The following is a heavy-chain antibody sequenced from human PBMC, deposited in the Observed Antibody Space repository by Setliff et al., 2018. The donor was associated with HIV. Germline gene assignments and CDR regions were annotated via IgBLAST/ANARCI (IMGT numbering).Heavy chain of an antibody. J-gene: IGHJ5*01. V-gene: IGHV1-69*13. CDR3: ARGTWMQARWLFDS. CDR2: IIPILGTT. CDR1: GGTFNNYA. D-gene: IGHD5-18*01. Sequence: ASVKVSCKASGGTFNNYAISWVRQAPGQGLEWMGGIIPILGTTNYAQKIQGRVKFSADESTGTAYTDLTRLRVDDTAIYYCARGTWMQARWLFDSWGQGTQVTAPQ.